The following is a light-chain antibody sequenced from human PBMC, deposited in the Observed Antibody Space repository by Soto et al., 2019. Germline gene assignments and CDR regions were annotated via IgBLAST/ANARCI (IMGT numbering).Light chain of an antibody. V-gene: IGLV2-14*01. CDR2: DVS. Sequence: QSVLTQPASVSGSPGQSITISCTGTSSDVGGYNYVSWYQQHPGKAPKLMIYDVSNRPSGGSNRFSGSKSGNTASLTISGLQAEDEADYYCSSYTSSSPYVFGTGTKVTVL. CDR1: SSDVGGYNY. J-gene: IGLJ1*01. CDR3: SSYTSSSPYV.